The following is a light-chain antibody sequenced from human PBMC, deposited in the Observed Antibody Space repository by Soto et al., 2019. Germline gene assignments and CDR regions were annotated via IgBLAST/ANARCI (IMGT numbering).Light chain of an antibody. CDR3: QQYGSTPGT. V-gene: IGKV3-20*01. Sequence: DIVLTQSPGTLSLSPGERATLSCRASQSVSRSYLAWYQQKPGQAPRLLIYGASSRATGIPDRFSGSGSGTDFTLTISRLEPEDFVVYYCQQYGSTPGTFGQGTKMEIK. CDR1: QSVSRSY. J-gene: IGKJ1*01. CDR2: GAS.